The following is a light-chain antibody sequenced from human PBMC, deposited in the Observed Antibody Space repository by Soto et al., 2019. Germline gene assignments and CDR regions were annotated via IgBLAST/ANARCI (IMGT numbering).Light chain of an antibody. Sequence: EILMTQSPATLSVSPGERVTLSCRASQSVSSNLAWYQQKPGQAPRLLIYQTSIRAAGIPARFSASGSGTDFTLTISDVQPEDFALYYCHQRQSWPRTFGQGTKVDI. CDR3: HQRQSWPRT. CDR2: QTS. CDR1: QSVSSN. V-gene: IGKV3D-15*03. J-gene: IGKJ1*01.